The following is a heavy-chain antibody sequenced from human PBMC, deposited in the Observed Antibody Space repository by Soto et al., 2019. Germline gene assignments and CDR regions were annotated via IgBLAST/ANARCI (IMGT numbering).Heavy chain of an antibody. CDR3: AHSLEWLHDYYYYGMDV. Sequence: GASVKVSCKASGGTFSSYAISWVRQAPGQGLEWMGGIIPIFGTANYAQKFQGRVTITADESTSTAYMELSSLRSEDTAVYYCAHSLEWLHDYYYYGMDVWGQGTTVTVS. D-gene: IGHD3-3*01. V-gene: IGHV1-69*13. J-gene: IGHJ6*02. CDR2: IIPIFGTA. CDR1: GGTFSSYA.